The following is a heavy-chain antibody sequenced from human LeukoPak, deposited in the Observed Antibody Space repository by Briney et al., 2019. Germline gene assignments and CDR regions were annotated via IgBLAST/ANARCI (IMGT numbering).Heavy chain of an antibody. CDR2: IYTSGST. D-gene: IGHD6-19*01. J-gene: IGHJ6*03. CDR3: AREGQWLVRGYYYMDV. CDR1: GGSISSYY. Sequence: SETLSLTCTVSGGSISSYYWSWIRQPAGKGLEWIGRIYTSGSTNYNPSLKSRVTISVDTSKNQFSLKLSSVTAADTAVYYHAREGQWLVRGYYYMDVWGKGTTVTVSS. V-gene: IGHV4-4*07.